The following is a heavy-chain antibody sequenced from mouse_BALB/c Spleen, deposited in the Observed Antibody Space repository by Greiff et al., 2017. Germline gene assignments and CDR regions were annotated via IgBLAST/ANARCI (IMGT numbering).Heavy chain of an antibody. CDR1: GFTFSSYG. V-gene: IGHV5-6-3*01. J-gene: IGHJ4*01. CDR2: INSNGGST. CDR3: VRDRGTHYYGSSYDAMDY. Sequence: DVQLVESGGGLVQPGGSLKLSCAASGFTFSSYGMSWVRQTPDKRLELVATINSNGGSTYYPDSVKGRFTISRDNAKNTLYLRMSSLKSDDTAMYYCVRDRGTHYYGSSYDAMDYWGQGTSVTVSS. D-gene: IGHD1-1*01.